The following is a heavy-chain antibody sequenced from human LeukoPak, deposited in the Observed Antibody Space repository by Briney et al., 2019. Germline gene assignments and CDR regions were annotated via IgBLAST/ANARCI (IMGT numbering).Heavy chain of an antibody. CDR2: ISSNGGST. Sequence: GGSLRLSCAASGFTFSSYAMHWVRQAPGKGLEYVSVISSNGGSTYYANSVKGRFTISRDNSKSTLYLQMGSLRAEDMAVYYCARRGAVSGGSDYWGQGTLVTVSS. CDR1: GFTFSSYA. J-gene: IGHJ4*02. D-gene: IGHD3-16*01. V-gene: IGHV3-64*01. CDR3: ARRGAVSGGSDY.